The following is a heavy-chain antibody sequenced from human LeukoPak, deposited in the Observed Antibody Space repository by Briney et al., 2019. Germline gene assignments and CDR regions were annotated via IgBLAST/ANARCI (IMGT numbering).Heavy chain of an antibody. D-gene: IGHD3-16*01. CDR3: VRVDGYYGY. V-gene: IGHV3-11*01. CDR1: RFPFIDYY. Sequence: GGSLRLSCAACRFPFIDYYMGWIRQAPGKGLEWISYIGSSGGGIYYSDSVKGRFIISRDNAKNSLNLQMNSLRAEDTAVYYCVRVDGYYGYWGQGTLVTVSS. J-gene: IGHJ4*02. CDR2: IGSSGGGI.